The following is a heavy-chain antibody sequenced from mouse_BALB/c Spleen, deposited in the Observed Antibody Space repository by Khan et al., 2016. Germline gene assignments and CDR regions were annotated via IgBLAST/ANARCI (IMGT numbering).Heavy chain of an antibody. CDR3: AGGDPYYAMDY. J-gene: IGHJ4*01. Sequence: VQLQQSGAELVKPGASVKLSCTASGFNIKDNYMHWVKQRPEQGLEWIGRIDPANGNTKYDPKFQGKATITADTSSNTAYLQLSSLTSEDPAVYCCAGGDPYYAMDYWGQGTSVTVSS. D-gene: IGHD3-3*01. V-gene: IGHV14-3*02. CDR2: IDPANGNT. CDR1: GFNIKDNY.